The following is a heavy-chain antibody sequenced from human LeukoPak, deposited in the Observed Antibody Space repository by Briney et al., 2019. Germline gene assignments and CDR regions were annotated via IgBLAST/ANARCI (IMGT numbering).Heavy chain of an antibody. J-gene: IGHJ5*02. CDR2: IYWNDDM. Sequence: SDPTLVNPTQTLTLTCTFSGFSLGTSGVGVGWIRQPPGKALEWLALIYWNDDMRYSPSLKSRLTITKDTSKNQVVLTMTNMDPVDTATYYCAHRKAQYYYDSSGYRGYNWFDPWGQGTLVTVSS. CDR1: GFSLGTSGVG. V-gene: IGHV2-5*01. D-gene: IGHD3-22*01. CDR3: AHRKAQYYYDSSGYRGYNWFDP.